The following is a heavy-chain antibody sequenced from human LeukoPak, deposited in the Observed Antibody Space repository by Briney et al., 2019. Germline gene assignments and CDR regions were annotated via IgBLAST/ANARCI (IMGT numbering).Heavy chain of an antibody. CDR1: GYTFSVYD. Sequence: ASVTVSCKTSGYTFSVYDINWLRQVAGQGLEWMGWMNSNNGNTGYALKFQHRVTMTMNTSIDTAYMELNSLTSEDTAVYYCARRISALGTGFWFDPWGQGTQVTVSS. D-gene: IGHD6-13*01. CDR2: MNSNNGNT. V-gene: IGHV1-8*01. CDR3: ARRISALGTGFWFDP. J-gene: IGHJ5*02.